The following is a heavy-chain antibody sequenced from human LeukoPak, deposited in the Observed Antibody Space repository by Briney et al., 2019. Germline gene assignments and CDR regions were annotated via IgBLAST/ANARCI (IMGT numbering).Heavy chain of an antibody. CDR3: ARDSRVSGDY. V-gene: IGHV1-2*06. J-gene: IGHJ4*02. D-gene: IGHD2/OR15-2a*01. CDR2: IDPNSGGI. Sequence: GASVKVSCKASGGTFSSYGISWVRQAPGQGLEWMGRIDPNSGGIKYAQKFQGRVTMTRDTAISTAYMDLSRLTSDDTAVYYCARDSRVSGDYWGQGTLVTVSS. CDR1: GGTFSSYG.